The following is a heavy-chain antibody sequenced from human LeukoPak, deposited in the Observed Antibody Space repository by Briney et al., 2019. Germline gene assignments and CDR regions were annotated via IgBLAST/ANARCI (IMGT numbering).Heavy chain of an antibody. CDR1: GFTFSSYS. J-gene: IGHJ6*03. CDR3: ARVPTTATVTTYYYYYMDV. D-gene: IGHD4-11*01. CDR2: ISSSSSYI. Sequence: PGGSLRLSCAASGFTFSSYSMNWVRQAPGKGLEWVSSISSSSSYIYYAVSVKGRFTISRDNAKNSLYLQMNSLRAEDTAVYYCARVPTTATVTTYYYYYMDVWGKATTVTVSS. V-gene: IGHV3-21*04.